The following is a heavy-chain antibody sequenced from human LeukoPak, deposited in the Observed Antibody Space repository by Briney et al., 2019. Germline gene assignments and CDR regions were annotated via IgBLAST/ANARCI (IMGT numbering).Heavy chain of an antibody. V-gene: IGHV4-59*01. CDR2: IYYSGST. Sequence: PSETLSLTCTVSGGSISSYYWSWIRQPPGKGLEWIGYIYYSGSTNYNPSLKSRVTISVDTSKNQFSLKLSSVTAADTAAYYCARPTYYYDSSGSLWDAFDIWGQGTMVTVSS. CDR1: GGSISSYY. D-gene: IGHD3-22*01. CDR3: ARPTYYYDSSGSLWDAFDI. J-gene: IGHJ3*02.